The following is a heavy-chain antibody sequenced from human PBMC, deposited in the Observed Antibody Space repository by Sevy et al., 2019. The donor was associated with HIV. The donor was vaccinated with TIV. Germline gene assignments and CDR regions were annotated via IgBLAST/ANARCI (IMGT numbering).Heavy chain of an antibody. D-gene: IGHD5-12*01. CDR2: IWYDGSKI. CDR3: AKGGPNSGYDYYFDY. Sequence: GGSLRLSCAASGFTFSNYAMHWVRQAPGKGLAWVALIWYDGSKIFYADSVKGRLPISRDNPGSTLYLQMNSLRAEATALYHCAKGGPNSGYDYYFDYWGQGTLVTVSS. V-gene: IGHV3-33*06. J-gene: IGHJ4*02. CDR1: GFTFSNYA.